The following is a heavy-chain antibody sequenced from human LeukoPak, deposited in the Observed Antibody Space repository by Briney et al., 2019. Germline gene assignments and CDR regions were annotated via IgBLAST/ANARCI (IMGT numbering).Heavy chain of an antibody. CDR1: GYTFTSYY. CDR2: INPSGGST. CDR3: ATDTPLYCSGGSCSMYYFDY. Sequence: GASVKVSCKASGYTFTSYYMHWVRQAPGQGLEWMGIINPSGGSTSYAQKFQGRVTMTEDTSTDTAYMELSSLRSEDTAVYYCATDTPLYCSGGSCSMYYFDYWGQGTLVTVSS. V-gene: IGHV1-46*01. J-gene: IGHJ4*02. D-gene: IGHD2-15*01.